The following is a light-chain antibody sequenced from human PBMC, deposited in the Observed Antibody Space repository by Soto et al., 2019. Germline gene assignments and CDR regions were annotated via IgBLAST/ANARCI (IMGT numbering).Light chain of an antibody. V-gene: IGKV3-20*01. CDR2: GVS. J-gene: IGKJ1*01. CDR1: QSVISTY. Sequence: EVVLTQSPGTLSLSPGEIVTLSFSASQSVISTYLAWYQQKPGQAPRLVIYGVSSRATGIPDRFSGSGSGTDFTLTISSLQPDDFATYYCQHYNSYSEAFGQGTKVDIK. CDR3: QHYNSYSEA.